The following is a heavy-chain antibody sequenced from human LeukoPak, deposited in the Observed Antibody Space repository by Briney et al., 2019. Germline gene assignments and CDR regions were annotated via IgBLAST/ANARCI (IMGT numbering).Heavy chain of an antibody. CDR2: TIPIFGTA. CDR1: GGTFSSYA. Sequence: GSSVKVSCKASGGTFSSYAISWVRQAPGQWLEWMGRTIPIFGTANYAQKFQGRVTITADESTSTAYMELSSLRSEDTTVYYCARNMLRGVIGYYYYGMDVWGQGTTVTVSS. D-gene: IGHD3-10*01. V-gene: IGHV1-69*01. CDR3: ARNMLRGVIGYYYYGMDV. J-gene: IGHJ6*02.